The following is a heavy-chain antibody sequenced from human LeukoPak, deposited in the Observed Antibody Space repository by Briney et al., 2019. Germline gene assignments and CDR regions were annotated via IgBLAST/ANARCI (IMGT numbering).Heavy chain of an antibody. V-gene: IGHV4-4*07. D-gene: IGHD3-22*01. Sequence: PSETLSLTCTVSGGSISSYYWSWIRQPAGKGLEWIGRIYTSGSTNYNPSLKSRVTMSVDTSKNQFSLKLGSVTAADTAVYYCARDLAYYDSSGYYGYYFDYWGQGTLVTVSS. CDR3: ARDLAYYDSSGYYGYYFDY. J-gene: IGHJ4*02. CDR2: IYTSGST. CDR1: GGSISSYY.